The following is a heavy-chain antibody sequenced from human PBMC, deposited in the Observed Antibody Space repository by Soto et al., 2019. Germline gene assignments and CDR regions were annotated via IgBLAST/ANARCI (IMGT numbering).Heavy chain of an antibody. Sequence: GGSLRLSCAASGFTFRGYSMHWVRQAPGKGLEWVAFISYDGNNKYYRDSVKGRITISRDNFKNTLLLQMNSLRTEDTAVYYCARNGGPYSSHAGAYGMDVWGPGTTVTVSS. CDR2: ISYDGNNK. CDR1: GFTFRGYS. CDR3: ARNGGPYSSHAGAYGMDV. V-gene: IGHV3-30-3*01. D-gene: IGHD4-4*01. J-gene: IGHJ6*02.